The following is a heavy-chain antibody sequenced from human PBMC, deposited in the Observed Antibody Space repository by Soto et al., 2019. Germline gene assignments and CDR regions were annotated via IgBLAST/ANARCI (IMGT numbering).Heavy chain of an antibody. CDR3: ARVSSAYDIESNYYYYYMDV. CDR2: ISGYNGNT. J-gene: IGHJ6*03. D-gene: IGHD5-12*01. Sequence: GASVKVSCKASGYTFTNYGISWVRQAPGQGLEWMGRISGYNGNTWYAQNLQGRVTMTTDTSTSTAYMELRSLRSDDTAVYYCARVSSAYDIESNYYYYYMDVWGKGTTVTVSS. CDR1: GYTFTNYG. V-gene: IGHV1-18*01.